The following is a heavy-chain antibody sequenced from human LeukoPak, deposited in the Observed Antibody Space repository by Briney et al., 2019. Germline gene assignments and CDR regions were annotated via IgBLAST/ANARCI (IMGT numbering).Heavy chain of an antibody. V-gene: IGHV4-59*01. J-gene: IGHJ5*02. Sequence: SETLSLTCTVSGGSISSYCWSWIRQPPGKGLEWIGYIYYSGSTNYNPSLKSRVTISVDTSKNQFSLKLSSVTAADTAVYYCARALPYYDYVWGSYRHHWFDPWGQGTLVTVSS. CDR3: ARALPYYDYVWGSYRHHWFDP. CDR2: IYYSGST. D-gene: IGHD3-16*02. CDR1: GGSISSYC.